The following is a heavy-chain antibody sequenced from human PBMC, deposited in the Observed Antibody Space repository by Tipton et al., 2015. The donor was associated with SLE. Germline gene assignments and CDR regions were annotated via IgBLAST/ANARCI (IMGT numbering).Heavy chain of an antibody. CDR3: ARTVGSHRNYYFDY. CDR2: IYYSGSG. Sequence: TLSLTCTVSGGSISNYYWSWIRLPPGKGLERIGYIYYSGSGNYNPSLKSRVTMSIDTSKNQFSMKLSSVTAADTAVYYCARTVGSHRNYYFDYWGQGTLVTVSP. V-gene: IGHV4-59*01. J-gene: IGHJ4*02. CDR1: GGSISNYY. D-gene: IGHD1-26*01.